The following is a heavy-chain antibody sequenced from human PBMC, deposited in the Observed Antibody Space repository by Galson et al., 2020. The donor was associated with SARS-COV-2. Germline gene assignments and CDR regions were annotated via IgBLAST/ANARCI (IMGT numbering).Heavy chain of an antibody. CDR3: ATATIFGVVSWFDP. D-gene: IGHD3-3*01. Sequence: ATVKASCKVSGYTLTELLIHWVRQTPGNGLEWMGGFDPEDGETIYAQTFQGRVTMTEDTSTDTAYMELSSLRSEDTAVYYCATATIFGVVSWFDPWGQGTLVTVSS. V-gene: IGHV1-24*01. CDR2: FDPEDGET. CDR1: GYTLTELL. J-gene: IGHJ5*02.